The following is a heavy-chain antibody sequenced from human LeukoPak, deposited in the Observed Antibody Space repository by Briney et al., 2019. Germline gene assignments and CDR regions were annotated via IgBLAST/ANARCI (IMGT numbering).Heavy chain of an antibody. CDR2: IYTSGTT. Sequence: PSETLSLTRTVSGGSISNYYWSWIRQPAGKGLEWIGRIYTSGTTHYNPSLKSRVTMSVDTSKNQFSLNLSSVTAADTAVYYSARFSSIAAAFDYWGLGTLVTVSS. D-gene: IGHD6-13*01. CDR3: ARFSSIAAAFDY. CDR1: GGSISNYY. J-gene: IGHJ4*02. V-gene: IGHV4-4*07.